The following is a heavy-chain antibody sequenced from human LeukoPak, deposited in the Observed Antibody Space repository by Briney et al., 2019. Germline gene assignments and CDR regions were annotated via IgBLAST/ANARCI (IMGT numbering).Heavy chain of an antibody. CDR3: ARVATMVRGRLGRFDY. V-gene: IGHV3-21*01. D-gene: IGHD3-10*01. Sequence: PGESLRLSCAASGFTFSSYSMNWVRQAPGKGLEWVSSISSSSSYIYYADSVKGRFTISRDNAKNSLYLQMNSLRAEDTAVYYCARVATMVRGRLGRFDYWGQGTLVTVSS. J-gene: IGHJ4*02. CDR2: ISSSSSYI. CDR1: GFTFSSYS.